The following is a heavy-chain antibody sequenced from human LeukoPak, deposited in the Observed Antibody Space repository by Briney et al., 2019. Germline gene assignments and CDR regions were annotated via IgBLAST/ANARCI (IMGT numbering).Heavy chain of an antibody. CDR2: IKSKTDGGTT. CDR3: TTDAPYYYGSGTKTDAFDL. Sequence: GGSLRLSCAASGSTFSDAWMYWVRQPPGKGLEWVGRIKSKTDGGTTDYAAPVKGRFTISRDDSKNTLYLQMNSLKTEDTAVHYCTTDAPYYYGSGTKTDAFDLWGQGTMVTASS. J-gene: IGHJ3*01. V-gene: IGHV3-15*01. CDR1: GSTFSDAW. D-gene: IGHD3-10*01.